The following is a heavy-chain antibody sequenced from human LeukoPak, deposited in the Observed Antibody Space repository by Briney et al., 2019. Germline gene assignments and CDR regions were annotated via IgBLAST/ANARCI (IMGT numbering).Heavy chain of an antibody. CDR2: ISYDGNLI. Sequence: GGPLRLSCAASGFTFSSYAMHWVRQAPGKGLEWVAVISYDGNLIYYADSMKGRFTISRDNSKNTLYLQMNSLTVEDTAIYSCVRESYDTSGAIGCFDYWGQGTLVTVSS. J-gene: IGHJ4*02. CDR1: GFTFSSYA. CDR3: VRESYDTSGAIGCFDY. V-gene: IGHV3-30*04. D-gene: IGHD3-22*01.